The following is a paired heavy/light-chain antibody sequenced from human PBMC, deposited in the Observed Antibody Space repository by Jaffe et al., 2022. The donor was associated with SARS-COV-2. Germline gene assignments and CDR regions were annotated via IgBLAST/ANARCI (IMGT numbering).Light chain of an antibody. V-gene: IGKV2-28*01. J-gene: IGKJ3*01. CDR3: MEGLQILFT. Sequence: EIVMTQSPLFLPVTPGEPASISCRSSQSLQKSNGYNYLDWYVQKPGQSPQLLIYLGSHRASGVPDRFSGSGSGTEFTLKISRVEAEDVGVYYCMEGLQILFTFGPGTRVEIK. CDR2: LGS. CDR1: QSLQKSNGYNY.
Heavy chain of an antibody. Sequence: QVHLVESGGGVVQPATSLRLSCAASGFTFSNYPMYWVRQTPVKGLEWLAVVSYDGSNKNYADSVKGRFTISRDNVQNTLHLQMSTLRAEDTAVYYCVVRDEGYCTGGSCYSFDYWGQGAHVTVSS. CDR2: VSYDGSNK. CDR3: VVRDEGYCTGGSCYSFDY. J-gene: IGHJ4*02. V-gene: IGHV3-30*14. D-gene: IGHD2-15*01. CDR1: GFTFSNYP.